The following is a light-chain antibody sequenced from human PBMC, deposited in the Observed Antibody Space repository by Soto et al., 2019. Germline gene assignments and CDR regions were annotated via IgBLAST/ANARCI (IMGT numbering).Light chain of an antibody. CDR3: QHYNSYSEA. J-gene: IGKJ1*01. CDR1: QTISSW. V-gene: IGKV1-5*03. Sequence: DLQMTQSPSSQSESVGDRVTITCRASQTISSWLAWYQQKPGKAPKLLIYKASTLKSGVPSRFSGSGSGTEFTLTISSLQPDDFATYYCQHYNSYSEAFGQGTKVDI. CDR2: KAS.